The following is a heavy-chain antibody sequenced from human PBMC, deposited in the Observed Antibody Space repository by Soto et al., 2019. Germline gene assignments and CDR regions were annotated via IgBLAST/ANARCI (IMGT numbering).Heavy chain of an antibody. J-gene: IGHJ4*02. CDR1: GFTFSSYA. CDR3: ARGYCTNGVCPGVFDY. V-gene: IGHV3-64*02. Sequence: GGSLRLSCAASGFTFSSYAMHWVRQAPGKGLEYVSAISSNGGSTYYADSVKGRLTISRDNSKNTLYLQMGSLRAEDMAVYYCARGYCTNGVCPGVFDYWGQGTLVTVSS. CDR2: ISSNGGST. D-gene: IGHD2-8*01.